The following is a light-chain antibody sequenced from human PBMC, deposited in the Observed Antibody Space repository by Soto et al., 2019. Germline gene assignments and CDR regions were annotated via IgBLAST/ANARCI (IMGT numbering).Light chain of an antibody. V-gene: IGKV3-15*01. CDR1: QCVSSN. CDR2: VAS. Sequence: EIVMTQSPATLSVSPVERATLSCRASQCVSSNLAWCQQKPGQTPKLLIYVASTRATGIPARFSGSGSGTEFTLTISSLQSEDFAVYYCQQYNVWPLTFGGGTKVEFK. J-gene: IGKJ4*01. CDR3: QQYNVWPLT.